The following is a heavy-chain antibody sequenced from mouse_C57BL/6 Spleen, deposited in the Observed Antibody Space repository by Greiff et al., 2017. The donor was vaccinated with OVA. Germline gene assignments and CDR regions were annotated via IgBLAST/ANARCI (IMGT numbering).Heavy chain of an antibody. D-gene: IGHD1-1*01. CDR1: GYTFTDYN. Sequence: VQLQQSGPELVKPGASVKIPCKASGYTFTDYNMDWVKQSHGKSLEWIGDINPNNGGTIYNQKFKGKATLTVDKSSSTAYMELRSLTSEDTAVYYCARGDYYGSFYYAMDYWGQGTSVTVSS. V-gene: IGHV1-18*01. CDR3: ARGDYYGSFYYAMDY. CDR2: INPNNGGT. J-gene: IGHJ4*01.